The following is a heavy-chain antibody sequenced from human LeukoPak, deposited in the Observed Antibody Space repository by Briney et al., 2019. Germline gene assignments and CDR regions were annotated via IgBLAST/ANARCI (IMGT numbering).Heavy chain of an antibody. CDR3: ARGGPYYYDSSGYLLS. CDR2: IYSGGST. J-gene: IGHJ4*02. V-gene: IGHV3-66*01. Sequence: PGGSLRLSCAASGFTVSSNYMSWVRQAPGKGLEWVSVIYSGGSTYYADSVKGRFTISRDNSKNTLYLQMNSLRAEDTAVYYCARGGPYYYDSSGYLLSWGQGTLVTVSS. D-gene: IGHD3-22*01. CDR1: GFTVSSNY.